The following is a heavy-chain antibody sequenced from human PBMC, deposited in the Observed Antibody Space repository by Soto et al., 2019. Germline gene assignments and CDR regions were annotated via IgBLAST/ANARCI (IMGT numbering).Heavy chain of an antibody. V-gene: IGHV3-11*01. CDR2: ISSSGSTI. D-gene: IGHD2-2*01. Sequence: GGSLRLSCAASGFTFSDYYMSWIRQAPGKGLEWVSYISSSGSTIYYADSVKGRFTISRDNAKNSLYLQMNSLRAEDTAVYYCARAREVVVPAASFLSASYYFDYWGQGTLVTVSS. J-gene: IGHJ4*02. CDR1: GFTFSDYY. CDR3: ARAREVVVPAASFLSASYYFDY.